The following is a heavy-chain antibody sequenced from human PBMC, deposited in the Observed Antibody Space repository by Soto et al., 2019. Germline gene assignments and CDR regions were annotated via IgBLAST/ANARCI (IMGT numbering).Heavy chain of an antibody. CDR2: IYPSDSDT. Sequence: PGESLKISCKGSGYNFAGYWIAWVRQMPGKGLELMGIIYPSDSDTRYRPSFQGQVTISADKSISSAYLQWSSLRASDTAMYYCSRGGVSTRTFDYWGQGTTVPV. J-gene: IGHJ4*02. D-gene: IGHD3-3*01. V-gene: IGHV5-51*01. CDR3: SRGGVSTRTFDY. CDR1: GYNFAGYW.